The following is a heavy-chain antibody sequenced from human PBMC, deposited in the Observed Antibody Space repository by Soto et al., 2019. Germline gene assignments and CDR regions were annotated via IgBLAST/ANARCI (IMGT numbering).Heavy chain of an antibody. V-gene: IGHV1-69*01. CDR2: IIPIFGTA. J-gene: IGHJ5*02. CDR3: ARYRSSGVYNWFYP. CDR1: GGTFSSYA. D-gene: IGHD6-19*01. Sequence: QVQLVQSGAEVKKPGSSVKVSCKASGGTFSSYAISWVRQAPGQGLEWMGGIIPIFGTANYAQKFQGRVTITADEYRSTAYMELSSLRSEDTAGYYCARYRSSGVYNWFYPWGQGTLVTVSS.